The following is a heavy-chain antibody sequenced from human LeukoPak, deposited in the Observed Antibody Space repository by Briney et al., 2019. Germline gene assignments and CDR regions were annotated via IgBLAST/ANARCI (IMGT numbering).Heavy chain of an antibody. Sequence: PGGSLRLSCAASGFTFSSYAMHWVRQAPGKGLEWVAVISYDGSNKYYADSVKGRFTISRDNSKNTVFLQMNSLRVEDTAIYYCAKDQDVYSGSQSWGQGTLVTVSS. CDR2: ISYDGSNK. CDR3: AKDQDVYSGSQS. D-gene: IGHD1-26*01. V-gene: IGHV3-30-3*01. CDR1: GFTFSSYA. J-gene: IGHJ4*02.